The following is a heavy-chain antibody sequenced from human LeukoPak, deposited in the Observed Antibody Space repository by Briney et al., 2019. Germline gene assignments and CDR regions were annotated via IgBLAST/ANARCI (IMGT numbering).Heavy chain of an antibody. J-gene: IGHJ4*02. Sequence: SVKVSCKASGDTFNNYVITWVRQAPGQGLEWMGGIILMFGTVNYAQKFQGRVTMTADSSTKTAYMELTGLRFEDTAIYYCARGSGGGGSDYWGQGTLVTVSS. V-gene: IGHV1-69*13. CDR3: ARGSGGGGSDY. D-gene: IGHD3-16*01. CDR1: GDTFNNYV. CDR2: IILMFGTV.